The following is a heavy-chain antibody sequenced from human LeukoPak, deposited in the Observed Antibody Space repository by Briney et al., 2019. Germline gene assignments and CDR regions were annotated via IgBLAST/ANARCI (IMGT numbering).Heavy chain of an antibody. V-gene: IGHV1-2*02. D-gene: IGHD3-10*01. CDR3: ARDRTTMIRGIYPGDY. Sequence: ASVKVSCKASGHTFTGYYMHWVRQAPGQGLEWMGWINANSGGTNYAQNFQGRVTMTRDTSISTAYMDLSRLRSDDTAVYYCARDRTTMIRGIYPGDYWGQGTLVTVSS. CDR2: INANSGGT. CDR1: GHTFTGYY. J-gene: IGHJ4*02.